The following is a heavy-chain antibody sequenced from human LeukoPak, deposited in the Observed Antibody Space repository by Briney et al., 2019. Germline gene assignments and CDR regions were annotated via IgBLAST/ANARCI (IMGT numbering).Heavy chain of an antibody. J-gene: IGHJ4*02. CDR2: IYYSGST. CDR3: ARGRYGWLPFDY. CDR1: AGSISSYY. V-gene: IGHV4-59*01. Sequence: KPSETLSLTCTVSAGSISSYYWSWIRQPPGKGLEWIGYIYYSGSTNYNPSLKSRVTISVDTSKNQFTLKLSSVTAADTAVYYCARGRYGWLPFDYWGQGTLVTVSS. D-gene: IGHD3-16*01.